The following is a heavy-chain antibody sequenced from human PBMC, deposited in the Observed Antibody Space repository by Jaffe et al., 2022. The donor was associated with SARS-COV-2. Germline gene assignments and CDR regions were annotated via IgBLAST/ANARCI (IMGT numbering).Heavy chain of an antibody. J-gene: IGHJ4*02. D-gene: IGHD6-19*01. Sequence: EVQLVESGGDLVQPGGSLRLSCEASGFTFSTYNMNWVRQAPGKGLEWLSYISPSSTTIYYADSVKGRFTISRDNARKSLYLQMNSLRDEDTAVYYCARERYNSLDYWGQGTLVTVSS. V-gene: IGHV3-48*02. CDR1: GFTFSTYN. CDR2: ISPSSTTI. CDR3: ARERYNSLDY.